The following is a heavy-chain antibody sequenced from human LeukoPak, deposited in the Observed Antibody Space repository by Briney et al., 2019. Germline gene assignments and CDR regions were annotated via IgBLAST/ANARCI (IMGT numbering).Heavy chain of an antibody. Sequence: GRSLRLSCAASGFTFSSYGMHWVRQAPGKGLEWVAVISYDGSNKYYADSVKGRFTISRDNSKNTLYLQMNSLRAEDTAVYYCARRLTQDIVLMVYATHAFDIWGQGTMVTVSS. V-gene: IGHV3-30*03. CDR1: GFTFSSYG. CDR2: ISYDGSNK. D-gene: IGHD2-8*01. CDR3: ARRLTQDIVLMVYATHAFDI. J-gene: IGHJ3*02.